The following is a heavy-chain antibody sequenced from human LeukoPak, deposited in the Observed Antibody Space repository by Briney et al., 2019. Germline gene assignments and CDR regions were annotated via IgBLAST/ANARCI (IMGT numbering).Heavy chain of an antibody. Sequence: PGRSLRLSCAASGFTFSSNAMHWVRQAPGKGLEWVAVITYDGSNKYYAVSVKGRFTISRDNSKNTLYLQMNSLRAEGTAVYYCARDGYSGYDYWGQGTLVTVSS. J-gene: IGHJ4*02. CDR2: ITYDGSNK. CDR1: GFTFSSNA. D-gene: IGHD5-12*01. CDR3: ARDGYSGYDY. V-gene: IGHV3-30-3*01.